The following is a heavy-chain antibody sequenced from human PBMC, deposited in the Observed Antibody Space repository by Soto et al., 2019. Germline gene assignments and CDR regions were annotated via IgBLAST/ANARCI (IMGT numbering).Heavy chain of an antibody. CDR2: IIPILDNT. D-gene: IGHD5-18*01. V-gene: IGHV1-3*01. CDR3: ARGLNGYLHYFDY. Sequence: ASVKVSCKASGYTFTSYAMHWVRQAPGQGLEWMGRIIPILDNTKYSQKFQGRVTITRDKSTSTAYMEVSSLRSEDTAVYYCARGLNGYLHYFDYWGQGTPVTVSS. J-gene: IGHJ4*02. CDR1: GYTFTSYA.